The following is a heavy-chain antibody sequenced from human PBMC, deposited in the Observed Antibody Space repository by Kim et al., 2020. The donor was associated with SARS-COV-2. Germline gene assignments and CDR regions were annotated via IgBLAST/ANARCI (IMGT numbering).Heavy chain of an antibody. CDR3: AAGYSSGWGRGNY. Sequence: SETLSLTCAVYGGSFSGYYLSWIRQPPGKGLEWIGEINHSGSTNYNPSLKSRVTISVDTSKNQFSLKLSSVTAADTAVYYCAAGYSSGWGRGNYWGQGTLVTVSS. J-gene: IGHJ4*02. D-gene: IGHD6-19*01. CDR2: INHSGST. CDR1: GGSFSGYY. V-gene: IGHV4-34*01.